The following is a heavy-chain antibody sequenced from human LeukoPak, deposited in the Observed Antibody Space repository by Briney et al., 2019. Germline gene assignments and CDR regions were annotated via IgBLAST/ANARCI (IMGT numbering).Heavy chain of an antibody. CDR1: GYTFTGYY. Sequence: ASVKVSCKASGYTFTGYYMHWVRQSPGQGLECMGWINPNSGGTNYAQKFQGRVTMTRDTSISTAYMELSRLRSDDTAVYYCAREVSSSSGYMDVSGQGTTVTVSS. J-gene: IGHJ6*02. CDR2: INPNSGGT. D-gene: IGHD6-6*01. CDR3: AREVSSSSGYMDV. V-gene: IGHV1-2*02.